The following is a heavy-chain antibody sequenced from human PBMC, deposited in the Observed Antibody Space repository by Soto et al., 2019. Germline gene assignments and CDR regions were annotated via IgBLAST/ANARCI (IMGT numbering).Heavy chain of an antibody. CDR1: GFTFSSYW. Sequence: GGSLRLSCAASGFTFSSYWMSWVRQAPGKGLEWVANIKQDGSEKYYVDSVKGRFTISRDNAKNSLYLQMNSLRAEDTAVYYCAREGGQLVLAFDIWGQGTMVTVSS. D-gene: IGHD6-6*01. V-gene: IGHV3-7*01. CDR2: IKQDGSEK. CDR3: AREGGQLVLAFDI. J-gene: IGHJ3*02.